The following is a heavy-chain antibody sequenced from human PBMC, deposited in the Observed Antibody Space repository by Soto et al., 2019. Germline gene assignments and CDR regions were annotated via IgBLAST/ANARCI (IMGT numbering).Heavy chain of an antibody. J-gene: IGHJ4*02. D-gene: IGHD3-22*01. V-gene: IGHV3-21*01. CDR3: ARDHRPHYDSSGYYNDY. CDR2: ISSSSSYI. Sequence: SGGSLRLSCAASGFTFSSYSMNWVRQAPGKGLEWVSSISSSSSYIYYADSVKGRFTISRDNAKNSLYLQMNSLRAEDTAVYYCARDHRPHYDSSGYYNDYWGQGTLVTVSS. CDR1: GFTFSSYS.